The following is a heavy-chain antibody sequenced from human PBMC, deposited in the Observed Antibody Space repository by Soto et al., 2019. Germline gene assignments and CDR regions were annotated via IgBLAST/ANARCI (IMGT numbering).Heavy chain of an antibody. J-gene: IGHJ5*02. CDR1: GGSISSSSYY. CDR3: PYSSGWYGWFDP. V-gene: IGHV4-39*01. Sequence: SETLSLTCTVSGGSISSSSYYWGWIRQPPGKGLEWIGSIYYSGSTYYNPSLKSRVTISVDTSKNQFSLKLSSVTAADTAVYYCPYSSGWYGWFDPWGQGTLVTVSS. D-gene: IGHD6-19*01. CDR2: IYYSGST.